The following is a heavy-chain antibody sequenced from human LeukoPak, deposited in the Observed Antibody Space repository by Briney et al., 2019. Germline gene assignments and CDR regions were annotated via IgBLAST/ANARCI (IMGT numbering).Heavy chain of an antibody. CDR3: ARGDWYEDY. CDR1: GGSISNYY. CDR2: IYYSGST. V-gene: IGHV4-59*01. J-gene: IGHJ4*02. Sequence: SETLSLTCTVSGGSISNYYWSWCRQPPGKGLEWIGYIYYSGSTNYNPSLKSRVTISVDTSKNQFSLKLSSVTAADTAVYYCARGDWYEDYWGQGTLVIVSS. D-gene: IGHD1-1*01.